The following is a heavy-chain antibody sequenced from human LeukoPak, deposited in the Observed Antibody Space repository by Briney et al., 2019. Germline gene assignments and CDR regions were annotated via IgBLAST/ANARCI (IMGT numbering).Heavy chain of an antibody. CDR2: ISSSSSYI. J-gene: IGHJ6*04. CDR3: AREYCSSTSCYLSDYYYGMDV. V-gene: IGHV3-21*01. Sequence: PGGSLRLSCAASGFTFSSYSMNWVRQAPGKGLEWVSSISSSSSYIYYADSVKGRFTISRDNAKNSLYLQKNSLRAEDTAVYYCAREYCSSTSCYLSDYYYGMDVWGKGTTVTVSS. CDR1: GFTFSSYS. D-gene: IGHD2-2*01.